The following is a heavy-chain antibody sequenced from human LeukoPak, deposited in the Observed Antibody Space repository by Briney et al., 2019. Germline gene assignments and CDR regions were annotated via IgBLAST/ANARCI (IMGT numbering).Heavy chain of an antibody. V-gene: IGHV4-34*01. CDR2: INHSGST. CDR1: GGSFSGYY. D-gene: IGHD5-12*01. J-gene: IGHJ4*02. CDR3: ARFRDGYNGNITFDY. Sequence: PSETLSLTCAVYGGSFSGYYWSWIRQPPGKGLEWIGEINHSGSTNYNPSLKSRVTISVDASKNQFSLKLSSVTAADTAVYYCARFRDGYNGNITFDYWGQGTLVTVSS.